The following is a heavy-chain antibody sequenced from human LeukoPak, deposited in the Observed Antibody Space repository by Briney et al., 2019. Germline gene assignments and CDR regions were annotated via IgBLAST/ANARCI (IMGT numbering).Heavy chain of an antibody. CDR2: ISSSSSTI. J-gene: IGHJ4*02. CDR3: ARGVSEFDY. Sequence: PGGSLRLFCAASGFTVSSDYMTWVRQAPGRGLEWVSYISSSSSTIYYADSVKGRFTISRDNAKNSLYLQMNSLRDEDTAVYYCARGVSEFDYWGQGTLVTVSS. V-gene: IGHV3-48*02. D-gene: IGHD3-10*01. CDR1: GFTVSSDY.